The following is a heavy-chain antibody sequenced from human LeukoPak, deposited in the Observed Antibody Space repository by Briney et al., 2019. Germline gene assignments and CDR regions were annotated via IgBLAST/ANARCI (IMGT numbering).Heavy chain of an antibody. V-gene: IGHV7-4-1*02. D-gene: IGHD1-14*01. CDR2: INTNTENP. J-gene: IGHJ4*02. Sequence: ASVKVSSKASGYTFTSYTMNWVRQAPGQGLEWMGWINTNTENPTYAQGFTGRFVFSLDTSVSTAYLQISSLKAEDTAVYYCARRKVEPDRYFDYWGQGTLVTVSS. CDR3: ARRKVEPDRYFDY. CDR1: GYTFTSYT.